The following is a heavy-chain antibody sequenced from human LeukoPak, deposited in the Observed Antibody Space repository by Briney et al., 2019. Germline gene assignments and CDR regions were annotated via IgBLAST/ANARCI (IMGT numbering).Heavy chain of an antibody. Sequence: ASVKVSCKASGYTFTSYYMHWVRQAPGQGLEWMGIINPCGGRTSYAQKFQGRVTMTRDTSTSTIYIELYSLRSDDTAVYYCARGGRDYGDTRFDPWGQGTLVTVSS. CDR2: INPCGGRT. CDR1: GYTFTSYY. CDR3: ARGGRDYGDTRFDP. D-gene: IGHD4-17*01. J-gene: IGHJ5*02. V-gene: IGHV1-46*01.